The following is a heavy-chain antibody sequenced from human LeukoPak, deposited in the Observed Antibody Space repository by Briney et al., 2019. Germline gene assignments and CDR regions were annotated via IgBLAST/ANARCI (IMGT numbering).Heavy chain of an antibody. CDR3: TTRRQDGW. CDR2: IKSKSDGGTI. D-gene: IGHD2-15*01. Sequence: GGSLRLSCVGSGFTFSDAWMSWVRQAPGKGLEWVGRIKSKSDGGTIDYAAPVKGRFTITRDDSRNTLYLQMNSLKTEDTAVYYCTTRRQDGWWGQGTLVTVS. J-gene: IGHJ4*02. V-gene: IGHV3-15*01. CDR1: GFTFSDAW.